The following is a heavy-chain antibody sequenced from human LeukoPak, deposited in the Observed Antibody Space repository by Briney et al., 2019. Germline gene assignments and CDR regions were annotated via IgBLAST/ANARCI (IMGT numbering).Heavy chain of an antibody. CDR1: GVTFDDYG. CDR2: INWNGGSA. Sequence: PGGSLRLSCAASGVTFDDYGMSWVRQAPGKGLEWVSGINWNGGSAGYAYSVKGRFPISRDNAKNPLYLQMHSLRAEDTALYYCARATHYYESSGYRGFSRRFHPWGQGTVVTVSS. CDR3: ARATHYYESSGYRGFSRRFHP. J-gene: IGHJ5*02. V-gene: IGHV3-20*04. D-gene: IGHD3-22*01.